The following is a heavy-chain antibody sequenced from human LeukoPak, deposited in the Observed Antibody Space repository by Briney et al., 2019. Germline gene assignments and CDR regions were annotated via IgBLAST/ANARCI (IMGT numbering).Heavy chain of an antibody. CDR3: ARHALGGSYHQNDY. D-gene: IGHD3-16*01. CDR1: GYSFYSYW. Sequence: GESLKISCKASGYSFYSYWIAWVRQTPGKGLEWMGIIYPSDSDTTYSPSFQGLVTISADKSIRTAYLVWSSLKASDTAMYYCARHALGGSYHQNDYWGQGTLVTVSS. V-gene: IGHV5-51*01. CDR2: IYPSDSDT. J-gene: IGHJ4*02.